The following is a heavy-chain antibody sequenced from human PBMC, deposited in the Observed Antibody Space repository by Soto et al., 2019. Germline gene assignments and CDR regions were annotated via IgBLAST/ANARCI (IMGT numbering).Heavy chain of an antibody. V-gene: IGHV4-61*01. CDR2: IYSSGST. CDR3: ARDSLALFDS. Sequence: ASETLSLTCTVSDGSVRSGSYYWTWIRQPPGKGLEWIGYIYSSGSTLYNPSLKSRVIMSVDTSMNQFSLKLSSVTAADTAVYYCARDSLALFDSWGQGTLVTVSS. J-gene: IGHJ4*02. CDR1: DGSVRSGSYY. D-gene: IGHD5-12*01.